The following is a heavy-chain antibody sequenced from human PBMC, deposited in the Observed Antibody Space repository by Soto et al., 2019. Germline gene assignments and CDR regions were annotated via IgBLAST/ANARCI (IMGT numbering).Heavy chain of an antibody. Sequence: SETLSLTCSVSGGSISYNSYDWGWIRQPPGKGLEWIGGIFYTGTTYYSPSLKDRVTMSMDTSKNSFSVNLTSVTAADTAVYFCARLVIVAPVANVWGQGTLVTVSS. V-gene: IGHV4-39*02. CDR1: GGSISYNSYD. CDR2: IFYTGTT. J-gene: IGHJ4*02. D-gene: IGHD2-21*01. CDR3: ARLVIVAPVANV.